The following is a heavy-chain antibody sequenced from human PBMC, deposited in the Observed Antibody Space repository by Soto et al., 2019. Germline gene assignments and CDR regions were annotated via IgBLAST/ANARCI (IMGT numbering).Heavy chain of an antibody. J-gene: IGHJ4*02. V-gene: IGHV4-61*03. CDR3: ARQRVLPAQYFFDY. CDR2: ITDVGST. CDR1: GGSVSSGSYF. Sequence: PSETLSLTCAVSGGSVSSGSYFWTWIRQSPGKGLEWVGYITDVGSTNYNSSLKSRVTISADTTKNHFSLNLRSVTAADTAVYYCARQRVLPAQYFFDYWGQGIPVTVSS. D-gene: IGHD6-25*01.